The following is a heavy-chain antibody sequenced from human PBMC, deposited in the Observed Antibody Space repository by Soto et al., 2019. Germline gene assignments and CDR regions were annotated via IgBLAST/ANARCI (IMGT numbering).Heavy chain of an antibody. Sequence: QEQLQESGPGLVKPSQTLSLTCTVSGGSISSGGYYWSWIRQHPGKGLEWIGYIYYSGSTYYNLSLMTRVTISIDTYNNHCSPKLIPETAADTAVYSCAREWDIGFVPAQVSDYGIDVWGQGTTVTVSS. V-gene: IGHV4-31*03. CDR3: AREWDIGFVPAQVSDYGIDV. J-gene: IGHJ6*02. CDR1: GGSISSGGYY. CDR2: IYYSGST. D-gene: IGHD2-2*01.